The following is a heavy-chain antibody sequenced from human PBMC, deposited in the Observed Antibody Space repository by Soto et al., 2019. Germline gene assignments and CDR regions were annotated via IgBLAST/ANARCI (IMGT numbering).Heavy chain of an antibody. V-gene: IGHV1-46*03. Sequence: ASVKVSCKASGYTFTSYYMHWLRQAPGQGLEWMGIINPSGGSTSYAQKFQGRVTMTRDTSTSTVYMELSSLRSEDTAVYYCARDQGVAYGSGSYYISTVYYYYYYMDVWGKGTTVTVSS. D-gene: IGHD3-10*01. J-gene: IGHJ6*03. CDR3: ARDQGVAYGSGSYYISTVYYYYYYMDV. CDR2: INPSGGST. CDR1: GYTFTSYY.